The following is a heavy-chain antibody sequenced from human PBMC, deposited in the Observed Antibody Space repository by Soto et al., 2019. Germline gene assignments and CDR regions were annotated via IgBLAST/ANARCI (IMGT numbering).Heavy chain of an antibody. Sequence: GGSLRLSCAASGFTFSSYWMSWVRQAPGKGLEWVANIKQDGSEKYYVDSVKGRFTISRDNAKNSLYLQMNSLRAEDTAVYYCARLPPSSSWYYYYYYMGVWGKGTTVTVSS. CDR3: ARLPPSSSWYYYYYYMGV. V-gene: IGHV3-7*01. D-gene: IGHD6-13*01. CDR2: IKQDGSEK. CDR1: GFTFSSYW. J-gene: IGHJ6*03.